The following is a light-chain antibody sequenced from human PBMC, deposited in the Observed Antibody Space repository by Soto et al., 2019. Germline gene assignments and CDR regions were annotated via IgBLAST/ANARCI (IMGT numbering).Light chain of an antibody. CDR3: QSYVSSLTASNV. J-gene: IGLJ1*01. V-gene: IGLV1-40*01. CDR2: ANS. Sequence: HSGLTQPAPGSGAPGQRVTISCSGSSSNLGAGYDVQWYRQFPGTAPKLLIYANSVRPSGVPDRFSGSKSGTSASLAITGLQAEDEADYHRQSYVSSLTASNVFGTGTKVTV. CDR1: SSNLGAGYD.